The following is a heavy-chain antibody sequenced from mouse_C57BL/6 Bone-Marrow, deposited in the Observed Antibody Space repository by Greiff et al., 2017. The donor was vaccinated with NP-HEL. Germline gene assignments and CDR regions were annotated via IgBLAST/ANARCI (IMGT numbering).Heavy chain of an antibody. V-gene: IGHV1-69*01. Sequence: VQLQQPGAELVMPGASVKLSCKASGYTFTSYWMHWVKQRPGQGLEWIGEIDPSDSYTNYNQKFKGKSTLTVDKSSSTAYMQLGSLTSEDSAVYYCAREDYSNLYAMDYWGQGTSVTVSS. CDR2: IDPSDSYT. CDR1: GYTFTSYW. D-gene: IGHD2-5*01. CDR3: AREDYSNLYAMDY. J-gene: IGHJ4*01.